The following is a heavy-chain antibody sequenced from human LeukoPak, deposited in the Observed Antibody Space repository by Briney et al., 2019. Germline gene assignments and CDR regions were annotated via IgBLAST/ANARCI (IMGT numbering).Heavy chain of an antibody. CDR3: AREGIAAAGTGGDY. CDR1: GFTFSSYS. J-gene: IGHJ4*02. CDR2: ISSSSSYI. Sequence: GGSLRLSCAASGFTFSSYSMNWVRQAPGKGLDWVSSISSSSSYIYYADSVKGRFTISRDNAKNSLYLQMNSLRAEDTAVYYRAREGIAAAGTGGDYWGQGTLVTVSS. V-gene: IGHV3-21*01. D-gene: IGHD6-13*01.